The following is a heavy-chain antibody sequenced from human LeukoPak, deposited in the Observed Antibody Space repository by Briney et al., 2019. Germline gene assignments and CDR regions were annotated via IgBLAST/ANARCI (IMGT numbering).Heavy chain of an antibody. CDR1: GYIFTTYF. D-gene: IGHD2-2*01. CDR2: INPNSGGT. CDR3: AGAALVAHDAFDI. V-gene: IGHV1-2*02. Sequence: GASVKVSCKASGYIFTTYFIHWVRQAPGQGLEWMGWINPNSGGTNYAQKFQGRVTMTRDTSISTAYMELSRLRSDDTAVYYCAGAALVAHDAFDIWGQGTMVTVSS. J-gene: IGHJ3*02.